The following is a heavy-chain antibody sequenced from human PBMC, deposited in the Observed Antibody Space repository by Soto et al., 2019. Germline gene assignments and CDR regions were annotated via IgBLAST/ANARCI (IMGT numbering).Heavy chain of an antibody. V-gene: IGHV4-30-4*01. CDR2: IYYSGST. Sequence: SETLSLTCTVSGGSISSGDYYWSWIRQPPGKGLEWIGYIYYSGSTYYNPSLKSRVTISVDTSKNQFSLKLSSVTAADTAVYYCARAAFLWFGELLRSYYFDYWGQGTLVTVSS. J-gene: IGHJ4*02. D-gene: IGHD3-10*01. CDR3: ARAAFLWFGELLRSYYFDY. CDR1: GGSISSGDYY.